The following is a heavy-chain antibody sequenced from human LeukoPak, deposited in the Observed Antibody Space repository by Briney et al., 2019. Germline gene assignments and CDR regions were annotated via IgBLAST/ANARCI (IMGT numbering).Heavy chain of an antibody. D-gene: IGHD5-18*01. V-gene: IGHV3-30*03. CDR1: GFTFSHHG. CDR2: ISYDGSDH. CDR3: ATDSADTAGAGPDS. J-gene: IGHJ4*02. Sequence: GGSLRLSCAATGFTFSHHGMHWVRQAPGKGLEWVAAISYDGSDHYYADSVKGRFTMSRDNSKNTVYLQMNSLRAEDTAVYYLATDSADTAGAGPDSWGQGPLVTVSS.